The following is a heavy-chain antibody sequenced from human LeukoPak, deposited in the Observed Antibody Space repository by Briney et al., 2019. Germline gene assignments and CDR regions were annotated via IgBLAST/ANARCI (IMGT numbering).Heavy chain of an antibody. Sequence: ASVKVSCKVSGYTLTELSMHWVRQAPGKGLEWMGGFDPEDGETIYAQKFQGRVTMTEDTSTDTAYMELSSLRSEDTAVYYCATGGVMADYFDYWGQGTLVTVSS. CDR2: FDPEDGET. V-gene: IGHV1-24*01. J-gene: IGHJ4*02. CDR3: ATGGVMADYFDY. D-gene: IGHD3-3*01. CDR1: GYTLTELS.